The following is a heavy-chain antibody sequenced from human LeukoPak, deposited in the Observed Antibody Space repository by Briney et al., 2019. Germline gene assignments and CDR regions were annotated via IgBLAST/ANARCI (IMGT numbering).Heavy chain of an antibody. CDR1: GYSISSGYY. Sequence: SETLSLTCTVSGYSISSGYYWGWIRQPPGKGLEWIGSIYHRGSTYHNPSLKSRGTLSVDTSKNQFSLMLSSVTAADTAVYYCARSADWQLPHYMDVWGKGTTVTVSS. J-gene: IGHJ6*03. CDR2: IYHRGST. CDR3: ARSADWQLPHYMDV. V-gene: IGHV4-38-2*02. D-gene: IGHD6-6*01.